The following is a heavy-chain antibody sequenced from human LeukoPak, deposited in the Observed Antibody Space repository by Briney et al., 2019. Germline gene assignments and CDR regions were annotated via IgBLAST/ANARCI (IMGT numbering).Heavy chain of an antibody. J-gene: IGHJ3*02. V-gene: IGHV4-30-4*08. CDR3: ARTFGRTYYHIDI. Sequence: PSETLSLTCTVSGGSISSGDYYWSWIRQPPGKGLEWIGYIYYSGSTYYNPSLKSRVTISVDTSKNQFSLKLSSVTAADTAVYYCARTFGRTYYHIDIWGQGTMVTVSS. CDR1: GGSISSGDYY. D-gene: IGHD3-9*01. CDR2: IYYSGST.